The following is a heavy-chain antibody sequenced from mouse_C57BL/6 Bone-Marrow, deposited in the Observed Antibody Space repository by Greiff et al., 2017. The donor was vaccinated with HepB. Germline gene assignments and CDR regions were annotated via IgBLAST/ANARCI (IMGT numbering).Heavy chain of an antibody. CDR2: IYPGDGDT. V-gene: IGHV1-82*01. J-gene: IGHJ3*01. CDR1: GYAFSSSW. D-gene: IGHD3-2*02. CDR3: ARSRAAQVLAY. Sequence: QVQLKESGPELVKPGASVKISCKASGYAFSSSWMNWVKQRPGKGLEWIGRIYPGDGDTNYNGKFKGKATLTADKSSSTAYMQLSSLTSEDSAVYFCARSRAAQVLAYWGQGTLVTVSA.